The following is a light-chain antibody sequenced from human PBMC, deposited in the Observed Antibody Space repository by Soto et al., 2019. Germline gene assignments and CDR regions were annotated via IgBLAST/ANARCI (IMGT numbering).Light chain of an antibody. V-gene: IGKV3-20*01. CDR1: RSFASSY. Sequence: PGERATLACRSSRSFASSYLAWYQQKPGQAPRLLIYAASTRATGIPDRFSGSGSGTDFTLTISRLEPEDSAVYYCQHYCSSPPYTFGQGTKLEIK. CDR2: AAS. J-gene: IGKJ2*01. CDR3: QHYCSSPPYT.